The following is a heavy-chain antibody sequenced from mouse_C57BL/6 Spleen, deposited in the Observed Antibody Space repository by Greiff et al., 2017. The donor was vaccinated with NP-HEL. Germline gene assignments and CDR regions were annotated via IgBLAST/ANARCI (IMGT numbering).Heavy chain of an antibody. D-gene: IGHD1-1*01. V-gene: IGHV2-6*03. CDR1: GFSLTSYG. Sequence: QVQLKQSGPGLVAPSQSLSITCTVSGFSLTSYGVHWVRQPPGKGLEWLVVLWRDGSTTYNSALKSRLSISKDNSKSQVFLKMNSIQTDDTAMCYSARPLSASSAGYAMDNWGQGASDTASS. CDR3: ARPLSASSAGYAMDN. J-gene: IGHJ4*01. CDR2: LWRDGST.